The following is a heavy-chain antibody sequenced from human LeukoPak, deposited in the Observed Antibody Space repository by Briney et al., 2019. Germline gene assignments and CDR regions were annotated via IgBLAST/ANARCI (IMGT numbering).Heavy chain of an antibody. Sequence: GGSLRLSCAASGFTFSSYAMHWVRQAPGKGLEWVAVISYDGSNKYYADSVKGRLTISRDNSKNTPYLQMNSLRAEDTAVYYCASGYSGYDSIYYGMDVWGQGTTVTVSS. J-gene: IGHJ6*02. V-gene: IGHV3-30*04. CDR3: ASGYSGYDSIYYGMDV. D-gene: IGHD5-12*01. CDR1: GFTFSSYA. CDR2: ISYDGSNK.